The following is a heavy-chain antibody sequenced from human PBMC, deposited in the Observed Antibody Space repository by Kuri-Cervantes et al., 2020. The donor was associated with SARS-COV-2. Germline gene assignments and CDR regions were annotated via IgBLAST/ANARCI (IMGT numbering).Heavy chain of an antibody. Sequence: ESLRLSCAVSGYSISSGYYWGWIRQPPGKGLEWIGSIYHSGSTYYNPSLKSRVTISVDTSKNQFSLKLSSVTAADTAVYYCARALWSGYCTFDIWGQGTMVTVSS. CDR3: ARALWSGYCTFDI. D-gene: IGHD3-3*01. V-gene: IGHV4-38-2*01. CDR1: GYSISSGYY. J-gene: IGHJ3*02. CDR2: IYHSGST.